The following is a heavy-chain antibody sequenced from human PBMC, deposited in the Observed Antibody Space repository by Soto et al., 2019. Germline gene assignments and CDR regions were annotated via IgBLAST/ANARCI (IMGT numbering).Heavy chain of an antibody. CDR1: GGSISSDDFF. V-gene: IGHV4-31*03. D-gene: IGHD3-10*01. Sequence: QVQLQESGPGLVKPSETLSLSCNVSGGSISSDDFFWSWVRQHPARGLEWIGYIYHSGTTYYNPSLQSRITISVDTSNTQFSLKLRSVTAADSAVYFWARDESHGSGLSGGMDVWGQGTAVTVS. CDR3: ARDESHGSGLSGGMDV. CDR2: IYHSGTT. J-gene: IGHJ6*02.